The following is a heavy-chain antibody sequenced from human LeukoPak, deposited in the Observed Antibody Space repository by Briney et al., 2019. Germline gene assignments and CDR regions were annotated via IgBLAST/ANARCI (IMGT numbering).Heavy chain of an antibody. Sequence: GGSLRLSCAASGFTFSSYEMSWVRQAPGKGLEWVSYISSSGSTIYYADSVEGRFTISRDNAKNSLYLQMNGLRAEDTAVYYCARHYDSSGYGYWGQGTLVTVSS. CDR1: GFTFSSYE. CDR2: ISSSGSTI. D-gene: IGHD3-22*01. J-gene: IGHJ4*02. CDR3: ARHYDSSGYGY. V-gene: IGHV3-48*03.